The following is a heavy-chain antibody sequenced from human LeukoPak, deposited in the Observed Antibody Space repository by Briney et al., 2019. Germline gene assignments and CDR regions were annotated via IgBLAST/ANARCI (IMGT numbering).Heavy chain of an antibody. CDR1: GGSFSGYY. J-gene: IGHJ3*02. CDR3: ASFRSGSYFDAFDI. D-gene: IGHD1-26*01. Sequence: KPSETLSLTCAVYGGSFSGYYWSWIRQPPGKGLEWIGYIYYSGSTNYNPSLKSRVTISVDTSKNQFSLKLSSVTAADTAVYYCASFRSGSYFDAFDIWGQGTMVTVSS. CDR2: IYYSGST. V-gene: IGHV4-59*08.